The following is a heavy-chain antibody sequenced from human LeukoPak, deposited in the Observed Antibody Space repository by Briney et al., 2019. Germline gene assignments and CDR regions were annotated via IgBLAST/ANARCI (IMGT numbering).Heavy chain of an antibody. Sequence: ASVKVSCKASGYTFTSCYMHWVRQAPGQGLEWMGIINPSGGSTSYAQKFQGRVTMTEDTSTDTAYMELSSLRSEDTAVYYCATGMKIKYYDYVWGSYRPDAFDIWGQGTMVTVSS. V-gene: IGHV1-46*01. D-gene: IGHD3-16*02. CDR3: ATGMKIKYYDYVWGSYRPDAFDI. CDR2: INPSGGST. CDR1: GYTFTSCY. J-gene: IGHJ3*02.